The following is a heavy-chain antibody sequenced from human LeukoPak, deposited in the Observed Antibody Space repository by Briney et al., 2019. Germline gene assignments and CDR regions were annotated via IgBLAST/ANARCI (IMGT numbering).Heavy chain of an antibody. D-gene: IGHD6-13*01. CDR2: INHSGST. J-gene: IGHJ4*02. V-gene: IGHV4-34*01. CDR3: ARHRGGYSSSWYRYYFDY. CDR1: GGSFSGYY. Sequence: SETLSLTCAVYGGSFSGYYWSWIRQPPGKGLEWIGEINHSGSTNYNPSLKSRVTISVDTSKNQFSLKLGSVTAADTAVYYCARHRGGYSSSWYRYYFDYWGQGTLVTVSS.